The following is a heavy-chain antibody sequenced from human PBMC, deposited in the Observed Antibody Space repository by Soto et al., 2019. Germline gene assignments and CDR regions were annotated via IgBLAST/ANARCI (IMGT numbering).Heavy chain of an antibody. CDR2: INHSGST. D-gene: IGHD2-8*02. V-gene: IGHV4-34*01. CDR1: GGTFSGYY. Sequence: SETLSLTCAVFGGTFSGYYWTWIRQPPGTGLEWIGEINHSGSTNYNPSLKSRVTISVDTSKNQFSLKLTSVTAADTAVYYCARDKITGLLDYWGQGTLVTVPS. J-gene: IGHJ4*02. CDR3: ARDKITGLLDY.